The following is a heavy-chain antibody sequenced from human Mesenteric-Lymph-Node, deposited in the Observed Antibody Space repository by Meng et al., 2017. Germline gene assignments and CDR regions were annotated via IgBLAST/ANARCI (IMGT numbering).Heavy chain of an antibody. Sequence: QGQLQESGPGLVKPSQTLSLTCTVSGGSISSGGYYWSWIRQHPGKGLEWIGYIHDSGSTYYNPSPKSRVTISADTSKNQFSLKLSSVTAADTAVYYCARASYGSGSPLGESWFDPWGQGTLVTVSS. CDR1: GGSISSGGYY. J-gene: IGHJ5*02. CDR2: IHDSGST. V-gene: IGHV4-31*03. CDR3: ARASYGSGSPLGESWFDP. D-gene: IGHD3-10*01.